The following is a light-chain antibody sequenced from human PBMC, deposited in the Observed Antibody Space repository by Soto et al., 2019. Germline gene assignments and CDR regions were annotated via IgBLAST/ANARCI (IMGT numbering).Light chain of an antibody. CDR3: QLRSNWPPTWT. CDR2: DAS. J-gene: IGKJ1*01. Sequence: EIVLTQSAASLSLSPGERATLSCRASQSVSNYLAWYQHKPGQAPRLLIYDASSRATGIPARFSGSGSGTDFTLTISSLEPEDFAVYFCQLRSNWPPTWTFGQGTKVEIK. V-gene: IGKV3-11*01. CDR1: QSVSNY.